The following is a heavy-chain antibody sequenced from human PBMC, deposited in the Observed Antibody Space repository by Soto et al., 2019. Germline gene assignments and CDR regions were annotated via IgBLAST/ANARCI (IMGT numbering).Heavy chain of an antibody. CDR1: GGSISSYY. D-gene: IGHD7-27*01. Sequence: PSETLSLTCTVSGGSISSYYWSWIRQPPGKGLEWIGYIYYGGSTNYNPSLKSRVTISVDTSKNQCSLNLTSLTAADTAIYYCARANWYSEYWGQGTLVTVS. CDR3: ARANWYSEY. V-gene: IGHV4-59*01. J-gene: IGHJ4*02. CDR2: IYYGGST.